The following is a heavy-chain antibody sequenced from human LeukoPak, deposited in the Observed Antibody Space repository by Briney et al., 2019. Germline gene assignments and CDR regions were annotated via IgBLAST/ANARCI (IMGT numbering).Heavy chain of an antibody. CDR2: ISGSGGST. D-gene: IGHD4-17*01. CDR1: GFTFSSYG. Sequence: PGGSLRLSCAASGFTFSSYGMSWVRQAPGKGLEWVSAISGSGGSTYYADSVKGRFTISRDNSKNTLYLQMNSLRAEDTAVYYCAKDRATVTLAEYFQHWGQGTLVTVSS. CDR3: AKDRATVTLAEYFQH. V-gene: IGHV3-23*01. J-gene: IGHJ1*01.